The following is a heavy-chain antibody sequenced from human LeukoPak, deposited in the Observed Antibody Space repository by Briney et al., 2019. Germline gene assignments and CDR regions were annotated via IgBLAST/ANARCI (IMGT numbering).Heavy chain of an antibody. CDR3: ARARFDS. V-gene: IGHV3-30*01. J-gene: IGHJ5*01. Sequence: GGSLRLSCAASGFTFNRYAMHWLRQAPGKGPEWVAFVSFGGDLTFYADSVKGRFTVSRDNPENTVSLQMNSLRAEDTAVYFCARARFDSWGQGTLVTVSS. CDR2: VSFGGDLT. CDR1: GFTFNRYA.